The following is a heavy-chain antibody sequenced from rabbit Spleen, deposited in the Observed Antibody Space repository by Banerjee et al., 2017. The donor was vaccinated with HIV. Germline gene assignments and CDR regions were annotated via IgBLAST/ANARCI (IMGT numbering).Heavy chain of an antibody. Sequence: QEQLEESGGDLVKPGASLTLTCTASGVSFSISSYMCWVRQAPGKGLEWIACIDSGSSGFTYYASWAKGRFTISKTSSTTVTLQMTRLTAADTDTYFCARDTSSSFSSYGMDLWGPGTLVTVS. V-gene: IGHV1S45*01. CDR1: GVSFSISSY. D-gene: IGHD1-1*01. CDR2: IDSGSSGFT. J-gene: IGHJ6*01. CDR3: ARDTSSSFSSYGMDL.